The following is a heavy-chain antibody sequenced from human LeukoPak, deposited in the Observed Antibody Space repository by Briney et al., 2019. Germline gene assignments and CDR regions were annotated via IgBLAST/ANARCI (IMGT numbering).Heavy chain of an antibody. D-gene: IGHD1-26*01. J-gene: IGHJ4*02. CDR3: ARVGGSYEFDY. V-gene: IGHV3-48*03. CDR1: GFTFSSYE. Sequence: PGGSLRLSCAASGFTFSSYEMNWVRQAPGKGLEWVSYISSSGSTIYYADSVKGRFTISRDNAKNSLYLQMSSLRAEDTAVYYSARVGGSYEFDYWGQGTLVTVSS. CDR2: ISSSGSTI.